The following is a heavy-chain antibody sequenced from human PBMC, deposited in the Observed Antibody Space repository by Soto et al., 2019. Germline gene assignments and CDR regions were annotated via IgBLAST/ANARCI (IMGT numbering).Heavy chain of an antibody. D-gene: IGHD2-8*01. CDR1: GFTFSSYA. CDR3: ARSRDCTNGVCYETDYYVDY. V-gene: IGHV3-23*01. Sequence: EVQLLESGGGLVQPGGSLRLSCAASGFTFSSYAMSWVRQAPGKGLEWVSAISGSGGSTYYADSVKGRFTISRDNSKNPLYLEMNSLSAEDTAVYYCARSRDCTNGVCYETDYYVDYWGQGTLVTVSS. J-gene: IGHJ4*02. CDR2: ISGSGGST.